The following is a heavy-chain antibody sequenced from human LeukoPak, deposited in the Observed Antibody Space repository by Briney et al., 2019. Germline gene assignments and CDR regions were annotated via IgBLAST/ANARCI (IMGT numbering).Heavy chain of an antibody. CDR3: ARALVNIAAAGNFDY. V-gene: IGHV3-13*01. Sequence: GGSLRLSCAASGFTFSSYDVHWVRQATGKGLEWVSAIGTAGDTYYPGSVKGRFTISRENAKNSLYLQMNSLRAGDTAVYYCARALVNIAAAGNFDYWGQGTLVTVSS. CDR1: GFTFSSYD. J-gene: IGHJ4*02. D-gene: IGHD6-13*01. CDR2: IGTAGDT.